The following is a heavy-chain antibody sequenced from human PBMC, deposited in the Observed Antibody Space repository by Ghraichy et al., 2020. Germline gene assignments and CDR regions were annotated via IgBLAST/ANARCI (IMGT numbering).Heavy chain of an antibody. CDR3: ARGSRVVRYYYYNGMDV. Sequence: GGSLRLSCVGSGFTLSGYSMNWVRQAPGKGLEWLSYITTSSRFISYADSVKGRFTVSRDNAQNSLYLQMMSLRDEDTAVYYCARGSRVVRYYYYNGMDVWGQGTTFTVSS. D-gene: IGHD2-21*01. CDR2: ITTSSRFI. V-gene: IGHV3-48*02. CDR1: GFTLSGYS. J-gene: IGHJ6*02.